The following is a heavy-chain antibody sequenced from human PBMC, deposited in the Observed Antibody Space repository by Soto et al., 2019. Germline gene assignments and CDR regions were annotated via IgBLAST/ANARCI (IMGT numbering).Heavy chain of an antibody. D-gene: IGHD2-15*01. J-gene: IGHJ1*01. Sequence: GGSLRISCAAPVFTCSNYGMSWVRQAPGKGLEWVSVISGSGGSTYYADSVKGRFTLSRDNSKNTVYLQMNSLRAEDTAVYYCAKDSPVGVPLLRDLHDWGQGTLVTVSS. CDR2: ISGSGGST. CDR3: AKDSPVGVPLLRDLHD. V-gene: IGHV3-23*01. CDR1: VFTCSNYG.